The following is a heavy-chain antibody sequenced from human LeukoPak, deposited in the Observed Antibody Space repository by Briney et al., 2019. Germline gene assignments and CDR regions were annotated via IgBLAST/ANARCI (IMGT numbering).Heavy chain of an antibody. V-gene: IGHV3-21*01. Sequence: GGSLRLSCAASGFTFSSYTMNWVRQAPGKGLEWVSSISSSSSYIYYADSVKGRFTISRDNAKNSLYLQMNSLRAEDTAVYYCARDRRTMTTCDYRSQRSLATVSS. D-gene: IGHD1-1*01. CDR2: ISSSSSYI. CDR3: ARDRRTMTTCDY. CDR1: GFTFSSYT. J-gene: IGHJ4*01.